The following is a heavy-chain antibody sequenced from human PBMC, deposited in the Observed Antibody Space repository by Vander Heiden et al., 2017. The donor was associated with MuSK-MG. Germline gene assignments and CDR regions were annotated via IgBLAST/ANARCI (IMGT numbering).Heavy chain of an antibody. CDR2: INHSGST. CDR1: GGSFSGYY. Sequence: QVQLQQWGAGLLKPSETLSLTCAVYGGSFSGYYWSWIRQPPGKGLEWIGEINHSGSTNYNPSLKSRVTISVDTSKNQFSLKLSSVTAADTAVYYCARGHSLVGVPAARNFQHWGQGTLVTVSS. CDR3: ARGHSLVGVPAARNFQH. J-gene: IGHJ1*01. D-gene: IGHD2-2*01. V-gene: IGHV4-34*01.